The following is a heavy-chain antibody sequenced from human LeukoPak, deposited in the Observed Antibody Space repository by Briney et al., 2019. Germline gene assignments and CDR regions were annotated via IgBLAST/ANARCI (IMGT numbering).Heavy chain of an antibody. Sequence: SETLSLTCTVFGGSISSYYWSWIRQPAGKGLEWIGRMYTSGSTNYNPSLMSRVTMSVDTSKNQFSLKLSSVTAADTAVYYCARDTGYYFGSGNYLYYFDYWGQGTLVTVSS. CDR3: ARDTGYYFGSGNYLYYFDY. J-gene: IGHJ4*02. V-gene: IGHV4-4*07. CDR2: MYTSGST. CDR1: GGSISSYY. D-gene: IGHD3-10*01.